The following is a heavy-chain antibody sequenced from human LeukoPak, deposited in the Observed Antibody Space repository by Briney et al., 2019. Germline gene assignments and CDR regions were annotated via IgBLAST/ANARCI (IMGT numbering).Heavy chain of an antibody. CDR1: GFTFSSYA. Sequence: GGSLRLSCAASGFTFSSYAMSWVRQAPGKGLEWVSAISGSGGSTYYADSVKGRFTISRDNSENTLYLQMNSLRAEDTAVYYCARTRIVGATDYFDYWGQGTLVTVSA. J-gene: IGHJ4*02. CDR3: ARTRIVGATDYFDY. CDR2: ISGSGGST. D-gene: IGHD1-26*01. V-gene: IGHV3-23*01.